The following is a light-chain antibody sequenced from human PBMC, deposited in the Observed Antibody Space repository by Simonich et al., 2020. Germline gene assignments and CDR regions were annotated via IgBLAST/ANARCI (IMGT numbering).Light chain of an antibody. CDR2: DVS. Sequence: QSALTQPASVSGSPGQSITISCTGTSSDVGGYNYVSWYQQHPGKAPKLTIYDVSKRPSGVSNRFSGPKSGNTASLTISGLQAEDEADYYCSSYTSSSTLVFGGGTKLTVL. V-gene: IGLV2-14*01. CDR1: SSDVGGYNY. CDR3: SSYTSSSTLV. J-gene: IGLJ2*01.